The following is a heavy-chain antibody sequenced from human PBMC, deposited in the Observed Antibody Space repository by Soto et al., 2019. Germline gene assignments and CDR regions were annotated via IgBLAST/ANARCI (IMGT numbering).Heavy chain of an antibody. CDR2: IIPIFGTA. Sequence: SVKVSCKASGGTFSSYAISWLRQAPGQGLEWMGGIIPIFGTANYAQKFQGRVTITADESTSTAYMELSSLRSEDTAVYYCATSSGYYYYYYGMDVWGQGTTVTVSS. CDR1: GGTFSSYA. D-gene: IGHD3-22*01. J-gene: IGHJ6*02. V-gene: IGHV1-69*13. CDR3: ATSSGYYYYYYGMDV.